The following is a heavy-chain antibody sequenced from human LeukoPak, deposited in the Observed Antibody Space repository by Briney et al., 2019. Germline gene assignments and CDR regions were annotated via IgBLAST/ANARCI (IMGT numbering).Heavy chain of an antibody. D-gene: IGHD5-12*01. CDR2: VNSDGSGT. J-gene: IGHJ4*02. CDR1: GFTFSNYW. CDR3: ARESKYSGYPFDY. V-gene: IGHV3-74*03. Sequence: GGSLRLSCAASGFTFSNYWMHWVRQAPGKGLVWVARVNSDGSGTTCADSVKGRFTISRDNAKNTLYLQMNSLRAEDTAVYYCARESKYSGYPFDYWGQGTLVTVSS.